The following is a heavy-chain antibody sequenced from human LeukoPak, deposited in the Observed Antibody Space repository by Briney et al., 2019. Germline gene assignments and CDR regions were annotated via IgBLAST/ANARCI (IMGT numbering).Heavy chain of an antibody. V-gene: IGHV3-30*18. CDR2: IPYDGSNK. J-gene: IGHJ4*02. CDR1: GFTFSSYG. D-gene: IGHD2-21*02. Sequence: GRSLRLSCAASGFTFSSYGMHWVRQAPGKGLEWVAVIPYDGSNKYYADSVKGRFTISRDNSKNTLYLQMNSLRAEDTAVYYCAKDTGDCGGDCAADYWGQGTLVTVSS. CDR3: AKDTGDCGGDCAADY.